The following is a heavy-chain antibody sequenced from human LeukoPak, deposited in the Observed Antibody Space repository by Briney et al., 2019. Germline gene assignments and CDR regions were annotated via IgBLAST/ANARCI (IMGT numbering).Heavy chain of an antibody. J-gene: IGHJ6*02. D-gene: IGHD3-3*01. CDR1: ACSFISYW. CDR2: IYPGDSDT. Sequence: AESPQISCKGAACSFISYWIGCVRQMPPKDLEGLGIIYPGDSDTRYSPSFQGQVTISADKSTSTAYLQWSSLKASDTAMYYCARHPYYDFWSGPENYYYGMDVWGQGTTVTVAS. V-gene: IGHV5-51*01. CDR3: ARHPYYDFWSGPENYYYGMDV.